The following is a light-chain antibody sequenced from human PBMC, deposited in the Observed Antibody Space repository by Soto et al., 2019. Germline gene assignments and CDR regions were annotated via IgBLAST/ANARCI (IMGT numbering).Light chain of an antibody. CDR1: QSVPANY. V-gene: IGKV3-20*01. CDR2: GAS. Sequence: EIVLTQSPGTLSLSPGERVTLSCGASQSVPANYLAWYQQKPGQAPRLLIYGASNRATGLPDRFSGSGSGTDFTLTVSSLEPEDFAVYFCLQYGTQWWTFGQGARVEIK. J-gene: IGKJ1*01. CDR3: LQYGTQWWT.